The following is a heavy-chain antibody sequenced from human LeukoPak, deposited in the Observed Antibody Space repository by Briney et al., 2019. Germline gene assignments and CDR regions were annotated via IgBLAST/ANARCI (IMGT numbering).Heavy chain of an antibody. V-gene: IGHV3-21*01. CDR2: ISSSSSYI. Sequence: PGGSLRLSCAASGFTFSSYSMNWVRQAPGKGLEWVSSISSSSSYIYYADSAKGRFTISRDNARNSLYLQMNSLRAEDTAVYYCARDAARGNFDYWGQGTLVTVSS. CDR3: ARDAARGNFDY. J-gene: IGHJ4*02. D-gene: IGHD3-10*01. CDR1: GFTFSSYS.